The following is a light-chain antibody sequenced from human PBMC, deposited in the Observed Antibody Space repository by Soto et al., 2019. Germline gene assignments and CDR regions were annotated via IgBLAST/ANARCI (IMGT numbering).Light chain of an antibody. CDR2: EVN. V-gene: IGLV2-8*01. Sequence: QSVLTQPPSASGSPGHSVTISCTGTSSDVGVYNYVSWYHQHPGKAPKVMIYEVNKRPSGVPDRFSGSKSVNTASLTVSGLQAEDEADYYCSSYGGSSNLVFGGGTKLTVL. CDR3: SSYGGSSNLV. J-gene: IGLJ2*01. CDR1: SSDVGVYNY.